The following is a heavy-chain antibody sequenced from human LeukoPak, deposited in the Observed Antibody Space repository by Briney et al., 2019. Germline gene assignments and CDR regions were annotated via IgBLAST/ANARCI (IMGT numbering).Heavy chain of an antibody. CDR1: GGSISSGGYY. CDR2: IYYSGST. V-gene: IGHV4-31*03. D-gene: IGHD6-19*01. J-gene: IGHJ4*02. Sequence: SETLSLTCTVSGGSISSGGYYWSWIRQHPGQGLEWIGYIYYSGSTYYNPSLKSRVTISVDTSKNQFSLKLSSVTAADTAVYYCARGRSEWLAYFDYWGQGTLVTVSS. CDR3: ARGRSEWLAYFDY.